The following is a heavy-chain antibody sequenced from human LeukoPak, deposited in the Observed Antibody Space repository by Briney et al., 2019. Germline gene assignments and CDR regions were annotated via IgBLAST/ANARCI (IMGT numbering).Heavy chain of an antibody. D-gene: IGHD3-22*01. Sequence: PSETLSLTRTVSGASISINSWSWIRQSPGKGLEWIGCSRHSGSTRYNPSLKSRVSMSLDMSTNQVSLTVDSVTATDTARYYCARTRMYFDASGYPEELFDSWGQGILVTVSS. CDR1: GASISINS. CDR3: ARTRMYFDASGYPEELFDS. V-gene: IGHV4-59*01. J-gene: IGHJ5*01. CDR2: SRHSGST.